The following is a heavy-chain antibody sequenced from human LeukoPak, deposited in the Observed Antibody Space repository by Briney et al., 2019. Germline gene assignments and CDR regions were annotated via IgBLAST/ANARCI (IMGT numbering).Heavy chain of an antibody. CDR1: GFTFSSYA. V-gene: IGHV3-30-3*01. D-gene: IGHD2-21*02. Sequence: GGSLRLSCAASGFTFSSYAMHWVRQAPGKGLEWVAVISYDGSNKYYADSVKGRFTISRDNSKNTLYLQMNSLRAEDTAVYYCARAPGRIVVVTATFNDYWGQGTLVTVSS. J-gene: IGHJ4*02. CDR3: ARAPGRIVVVTATFNDY. CDR2: ISYDGSNK.